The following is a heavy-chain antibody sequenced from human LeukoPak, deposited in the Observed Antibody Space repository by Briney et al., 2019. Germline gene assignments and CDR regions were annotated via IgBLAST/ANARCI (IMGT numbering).Heavy chain of an antibody. J-gene: IGHJ5*02. CDR2: IYYSGST. CDR3: ARGIITIFGVEENWFDP. D-gene: IGHD3-3*01. Sequence: SETLSLTCTVSGGSISSHYWSWIRQPPGKGLEWIGYIYYSGSTNYNPSLKSRVTISVDTSKNQFSLKLRSVTAADTAVYYCARGIITIFGVEENWFDPWGQGTLVTVSS. CDR1: GGSISSHY. V-gene: IGHV4-59*11.